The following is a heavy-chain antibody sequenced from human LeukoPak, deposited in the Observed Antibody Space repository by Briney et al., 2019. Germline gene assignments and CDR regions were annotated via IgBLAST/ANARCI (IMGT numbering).Heavy chain of an antibody. CDR2: IHQHGSEK. CDR3: ARDNGYCSGGSCLHYYMDV. CDR1: GFTFGDYA. V-gene: IGHV3-7*01. J-gene: IGHJ6*03. D-gene: IGHD2-15*01. Sequence: GGSLRLSCTASGFTFGDYAMSWVRQAPGKGLEWVANIHQHGSEKYYVDSVKGRFTMSRDNAKNSVYLQMNSLRVEDTAVYYCARDNGYCSGGSCLHYYMDVWGKGTTVTISS.